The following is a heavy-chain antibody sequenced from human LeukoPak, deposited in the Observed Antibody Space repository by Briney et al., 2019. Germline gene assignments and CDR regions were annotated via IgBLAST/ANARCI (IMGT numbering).Heavy chain of an antibody. J-gene: IGHJ4*02. CDR3: AKGTTVVTPGGFDY. V-gene: IGHV3-30*02. CDR2: IRYDGSNK. D-gene: IGHD4-23*01. CDR1: GFTFSSYG. Sequence: GGSLRLSCAASGFTFSSYGMHWVRQAPGKGLEWVAFIRYDGSNKYYADSVKGRFTISRDNSKNTLYLQMNSLRAEDTAVYYCAKGTTVVTPGGFDYWGQGTLVTVSS.